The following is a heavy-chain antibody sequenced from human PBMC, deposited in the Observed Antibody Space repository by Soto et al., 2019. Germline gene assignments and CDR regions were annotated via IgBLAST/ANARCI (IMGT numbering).Heavy chain of an antibody. J-gene: IGHJ4*02. CDR3: ARNEYSSSSVN. CDR1: GFTFSDYG. V-gene: IGHV3-23*01. D-gene: IGHD6-6*01. CDR2: ISGGGGST. Sequence: EVQLLESGGGLVQPGGSLRVSCATSGFTFSDYGLSWVRQAPGKGLEWVSGISGGGGSTHYADSVKGRFTISRDNSKNTLYLQMNSLRAEDTAVYYCARNEYSSSSVNWGQGTLVTVSS.